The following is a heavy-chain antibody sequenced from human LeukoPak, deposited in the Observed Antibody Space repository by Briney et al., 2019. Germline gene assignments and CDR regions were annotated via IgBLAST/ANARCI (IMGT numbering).Heavy chain of an antibody. J-gene: IGHJ5*02. Sequence: SETLSLTCAVYGGSFSGYYWSWIRQPPGKGLEWIGEINHSGSTNYNPSLKGRVTISVDTSKNQFSLKLGSVTAADTAVYYCARGLQGVIDPWGQGTLVTVSS. CDR3: ARGLQGVIDP. V-gene: IGHV4-34*01. D-gene: IGHD2-21*01. CDR2: INHSGST. CDR1: GGSFSGYY.